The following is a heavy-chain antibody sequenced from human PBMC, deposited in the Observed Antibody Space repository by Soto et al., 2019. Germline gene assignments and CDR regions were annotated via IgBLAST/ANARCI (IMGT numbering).Heavy chain of an antibody. J-gene: IGHJ4*02. CDR1: GFTFTTYA. V-gene: IGHV3-23*01. CDR3: AKERGAYSSGWSFDF. Sequence: EVHLLESGGDLVQPGGSLSLSCAASGFTFTTYAMSWVRQAPGKGLEWVATISASGSNTYYADSVKGRFTVSRYFSKTTVSLHMSSLRVADTAVSYCAKERGAYSSGWSFDFWGQGALVTVSS. CDR2: ISASGSNT. D-gene: IGHD6-19*01.